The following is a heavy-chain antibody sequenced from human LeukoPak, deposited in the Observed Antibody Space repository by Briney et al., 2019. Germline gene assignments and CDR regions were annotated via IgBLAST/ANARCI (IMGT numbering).Heavy chain of an antibody. CDR3: ARYGDYEAGWFDP. V-gene: IGHV4-59*01. CDR1: GVSISSYY. D-gene: IGHD4-17*01. J-gene: IGHJ5*02. Sequence: SETLSLTCTVSGVSISSYYWSWIRQPPGRGLEWIGYIFYTGSTSYNPSLKSRVTISVDTSKNQFSLKLSSVTAADTAFYYCARYGDYEAGWFDPWGRGTLVTVSS. CDR2: IFYTGST.